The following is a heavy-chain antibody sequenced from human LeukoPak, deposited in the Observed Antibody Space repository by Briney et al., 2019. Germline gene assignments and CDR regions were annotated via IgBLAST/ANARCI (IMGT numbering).Heavy chain of an antibody. J-gene: IGHJ6*03. D-gene: IGHD2-2*01. CDR2: IIPIFGTA. Sequence: GASVKVSCKASGGTFSSYAISWVRQAPGQGLEWMGGIIPIFGTANYAQKFQGRVTITADESTSTAYMELSSLRSEDTAVYYCALTIITYCSSTSCYASYYYYMDVWGKGTTVTISS. CDR1: GGTFSSYA. CDR3: ALTIITYCSSTSCYASYYYYMDV. V-gene: IGHV1-69*13.